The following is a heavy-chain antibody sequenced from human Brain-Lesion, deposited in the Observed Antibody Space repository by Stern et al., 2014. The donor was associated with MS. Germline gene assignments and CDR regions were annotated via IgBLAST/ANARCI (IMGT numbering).Heavy chain of an antibody. CDR2: ISWNSGTI. V-gene: IGHV3-9*01. CDR1: GFTFDDYA. CDR3: ARDITGSSAYFAY. D-gene: IGHD1-14*01. Sequence: EVQLLESGGDLVQPGRSLRLSCAAFGFTFDDYAMHWVRPAPRKGLEWVAGISWNSGTIGYADSVKGRFTTSRDTAYSSLYLQMNSLRPEDTALYYCARDITGSSAYFAYRGQGTLVTVSS. J-gene: IGHJ4*02.